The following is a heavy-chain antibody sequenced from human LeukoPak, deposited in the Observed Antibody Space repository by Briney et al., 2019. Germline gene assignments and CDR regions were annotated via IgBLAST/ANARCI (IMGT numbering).Heavy chain of an antibody. V-gene: IGHV1-18*01. CDR3: ARTQSITMVRGVIVGDDAFDI. J-gene: IGHJ3*02. CDR2: ISAFNGNT. D-gene: IGHD3-10*01. CDR1: AYTFTNYG. Sequence: ASVKVSCKASAYTFTNYGISWVRQAPGQGLEWMGWISAFNGNTNYVQKLQGRVTMTTDSSTSTAYTELRSLRSDDTAVYYCARTQSITMVRGVIVGDDAFDIWGQGTTVTVSS.